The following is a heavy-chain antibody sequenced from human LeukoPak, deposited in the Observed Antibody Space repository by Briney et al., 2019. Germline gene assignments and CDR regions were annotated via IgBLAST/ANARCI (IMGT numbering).Heavy chain of an antibody. CDR1: GFTFSSYG. Sequence: GGSLRLSCAASGFTFSSYGMHWVRQAPGKGLEWVAVISYDGSNKYYADSVKGRFTISRDNSKNTLYLQMNSLRAEDTAVYYCAKMWVAAAPEGMDVWGQGTTVTVSS. CDR3: AKMWVAAAPEGMDV. V-gene: IGHV3-30*18. CDR2: ISYDGSNK. D-gene: IGHD6-13*01. J-gene: IGHJ6*02.